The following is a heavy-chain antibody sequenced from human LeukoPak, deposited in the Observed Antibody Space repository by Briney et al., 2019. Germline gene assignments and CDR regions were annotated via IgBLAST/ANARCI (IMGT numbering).Heavy chain of an antibody. J-gene: IGHJ4*02. CDR1: GLTFSSYA. Sequence: PGGSLRLSCAASGLTFSSYAMSSVRQAPGKGLGWVSAISGSGGSTYYADSVKGRFTISRDNSKNTLYLQMNSLRAEDTAVYYCAKGSSGTAMVAYYFDYWGQGTLVTVSS. D-gene: IGHD5-18*01. V-gene: IGHV3-23*01. CDR3: AKGSSGTAMVAYYFDY. CDR2: ISGSGGST.